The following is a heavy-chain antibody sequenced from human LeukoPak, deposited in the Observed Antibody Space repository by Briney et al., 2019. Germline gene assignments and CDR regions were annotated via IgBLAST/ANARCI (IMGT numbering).Heavy chain of an antibody. CDR3: ARLGWPDY. J-gene: IGHJ4*02. CDR2: ISYDGSNK. CDR1: GFTFSSYA. Sequence: GGSLRLSCAASGFTFSSYAMHWVRQAPGKGLEWVAVISYDGSNKYYADSVKGRFTISRDNSKNTLYLQMNSLRAEDTAVYYCARLGWPDYWGQGTLVTVSS. V-gene: IGHV3-30-3*01. D-gene: IGHD3-16*01.